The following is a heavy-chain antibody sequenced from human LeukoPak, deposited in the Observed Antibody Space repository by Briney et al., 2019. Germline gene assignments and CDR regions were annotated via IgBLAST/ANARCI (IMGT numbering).Heavy chain of an antibody. J-gene: IGHJ5*02. CDR2: ISGSGGST. Sequence: PGGSLRLSCAASGFSVSNSYMNWVRQAPGKGLEWVSAISGSGGSTYYADSVKGRFTISRDNSKNTLYLQMNSLRAEDTAVYYCAKGPNYYDFWSGYSTWGQGTLVTVSS. CDR1: GFSVSNSY. D-gene: IGHD3-3*01. CDR3: AKGPNYYDFWSGYST. V-gene: IGHV3-23*01.